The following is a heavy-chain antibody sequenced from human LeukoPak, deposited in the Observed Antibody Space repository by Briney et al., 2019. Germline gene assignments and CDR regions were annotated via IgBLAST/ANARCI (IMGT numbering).Heavy chain of an antibody. D-gene: IGHD6-19*01. J-gene: IGHJ4*02. CDR1: GGSISSYY. V-gene: IGHV4-59*01. CDR2: IYYSGST. Sequence: SETLSLTCTVSGGSISSYYWSWMRHPTGKGLEWIGYIYYSGSTNYNPSLKSRVTISVDTSKNQFSLKLSSVTAADTAVYYCARVGWLASFDYWGQGTLVTVSS. CDR3: ARVGWLASFDY.